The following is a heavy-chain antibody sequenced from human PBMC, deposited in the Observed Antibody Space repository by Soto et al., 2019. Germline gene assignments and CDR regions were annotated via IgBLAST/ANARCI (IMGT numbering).Heavy chain of an antibody. Sequence: EVQLVESGGDLVKPGGSLRISCTASEFTFTNAWMLWVRQVQGKGLEWVGRSNSKADGGTTDYPAPVKGRFTIARDESIYTGCLQINSLKTDDTAVYYYATDVVSRSSVWFDCWGQATMRT. CDR1: EFTFTNAW. D-gene: IGHD2-2*01. J-gene: IGHJ5*01. V-gene: IGHV3-15*01. CDR3: ATDVVSRSSVWFDC. CDR2: SNSKADGGTT.